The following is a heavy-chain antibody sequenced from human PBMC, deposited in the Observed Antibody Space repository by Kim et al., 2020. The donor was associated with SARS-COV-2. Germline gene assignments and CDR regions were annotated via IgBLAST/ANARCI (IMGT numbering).Heavy chain of an antibody. J-gene: IGHJ6*02. Sequence: SVKVSCKASGGTFSSYAISWVRQAPGQGLEWMGGIIPIFGTANYAQKFQGRVTITADESTSTAYMELSSLRSEDTAVYYCARDGLTAAGTGWGSYYYYGMDVWGQGTTVTVSS. D-gene: IGHD6-13*01. CDR1: GGTFSSYA. V-gene: IGHV1-69*13. CDR3: ARDGLTAAGTGWGSYYYYGMDV. CDR2: IIPIFGTA.